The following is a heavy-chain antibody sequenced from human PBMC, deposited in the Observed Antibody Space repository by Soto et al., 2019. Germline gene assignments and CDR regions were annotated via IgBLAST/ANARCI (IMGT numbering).Heavy chain of an antibody. CDR3: ARRKGVGYYDSSGYPDY. V-gene: IGHV3-21*01. Sequence: EVQLVESGGGLVKPGGSLRLSCAASGFTFSSYSMNWVRQAPGKGLEWVSSISSSSSYIYYADSVKGRFTISRDNAKNSLYLQMNSLRAEDTAEYYCARRKGVGYYDSSGYPDYWGQGTLVTVSS. J-gene: IGHJ4*02. CDR1: GFTFSSYS. D-gene: IGHD3-22*01. CDR2: ISSSSSYI.